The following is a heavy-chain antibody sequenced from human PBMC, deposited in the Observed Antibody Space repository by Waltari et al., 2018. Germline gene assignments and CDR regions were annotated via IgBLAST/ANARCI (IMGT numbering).Heavy chain of an antibody. CDR1: GDSVRSNNSY. CDR2: IYYSGST. V-gene: IGHV4-61*01. CDR3: ASSLGGGKYYFDY. Sequence: QLQLQESGPGLVKPSETLSLTCSVSGDSVRSNNSYWGWIRQPPGKGLEWIGYIYYSGSTNYNPSLKSRVTISVDTSKNQFSLKLSSVTAADTAVYYCASSLGGGKYYFDYWGQGTLVTVSS. D-gene: IGHD3-16*01. J-gene: IGHJ4*02.